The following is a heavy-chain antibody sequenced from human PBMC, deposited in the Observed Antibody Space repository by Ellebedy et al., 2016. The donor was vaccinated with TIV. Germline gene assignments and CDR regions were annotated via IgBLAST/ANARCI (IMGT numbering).Heavy chain of an antibody. Sequence: PGGSLRLACAAYGSTSSNSAMHWVRQAPGKGLEWVTVISYDVGHEYYAESVQGRFTISRDNSKNTLYLQMNSLRAEDPAVYYCARDRETWFGDPTGLDYWGQGTLVTVSS. J-gene: IGHJ4*02. CDR2: ISYDVGHE. CDR3: ARDRETWFGDPTGLDY. V-gene: IGHV3-30-3*01. CDR1: GSTSSNSA. D-gene: IGHD3-10*01.